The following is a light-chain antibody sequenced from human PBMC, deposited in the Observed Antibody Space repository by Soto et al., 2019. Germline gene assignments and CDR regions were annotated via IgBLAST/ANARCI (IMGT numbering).Light chain of an antibody. Sequence: EIVMTQSPATLSVSPGERATLSCRASQSVSSNLAWYQQKPGQAPRLLIYGASTRATGIPARFSGSGSGTEFTLTISSLQSEDSAVYYCQQYNNWPRITFGQGTRLGIK. V-gene: IGKV3-15*01. CDR2: GAS. CDR3: QQYNNWPRIT. CDR1: QSVSSN. J-gene: IGKJ5*01.